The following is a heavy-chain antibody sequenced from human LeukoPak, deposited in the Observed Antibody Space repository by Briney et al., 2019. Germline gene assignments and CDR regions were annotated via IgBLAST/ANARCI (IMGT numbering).Heavy chain of an antibody. CDR1: GGSVSSGSYY. CDR2: IYYSGST. D-gene: IGHD2-2*01. J-gene: IGHJ4*02. Sequence: PSETLSLTCTVSGGSVSSGSYYWSWIRQPPGKGLEWIGYIYYSGSTNYNPSLKSRVTISVDTSKNQFSLKLSSVTAADTAVYYCARAGKGCSSTSCAIDHWGQGTLVTVSS. V-gene: IGHV4-61*01. CDR3: ARAGKGCSSTSCAIDH.